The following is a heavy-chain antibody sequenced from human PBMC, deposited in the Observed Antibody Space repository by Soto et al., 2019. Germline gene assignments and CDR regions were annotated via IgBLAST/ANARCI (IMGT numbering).Heavy chain of an antibody. V-gene: IGHV1-18*01. CDR3: ARGHDIWTGGEFTF. D-gene: IGHD3-9*01. CDR2: ISAYNGNR. J-gene: IGHJ4*02. CDR1: GYDFTNYG. Sequence: QVRLVQSGAEVKKPGASVKVSCKTYGYDFTNYGINWVRQAPGQVHAWMGWISAYNGNRGYAQNFRGRATLTTDTSTGAAYMELRSLRSDDTAAYDCARGHDIWTGGEFTFWGQGTLVTVSS.